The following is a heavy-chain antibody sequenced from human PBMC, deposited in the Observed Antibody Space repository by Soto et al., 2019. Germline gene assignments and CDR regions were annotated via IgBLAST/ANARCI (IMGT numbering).Heavy chain of an antibody. CDR1: GGSFSGYY. D-gene: IGHD2-15*01. V-gene: IGHV4-34*01. CDR2: INHSGST. J-gene: IGHJ4*02. Sequence: QVQLQQWGAGLLKPSETLSLTCAVYGGSFSGYYWSWIRQPPGKGLEWVGEINHSGSTNYNPSLKSLVTISVDTSKNQFSLKLSSVTAAATAVYYCARKVVVAATLSDYFDYWGQGTLVTVSS. CDR3: ARKVVVAATLSDYFDY.